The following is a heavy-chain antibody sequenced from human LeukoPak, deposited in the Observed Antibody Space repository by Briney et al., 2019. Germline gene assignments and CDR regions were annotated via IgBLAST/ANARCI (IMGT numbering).Heavy chain of an antibody. CDR2: IYHSGSGST. Sequence: SQTLSLTCTVSGGSISSGGHSWSWIRQPPGKGLEWIGYIYHSGSGSTYYNPSLKSRVTISIDKSKNQFSLKLNSVTAADTAVYYCARAQYYDSSGYFYWGQGTLVTVSS. J-gene: IGHJ4*02. CDR3: ARAQYYDSSGYFY. D-gene: IGHD3-22*01. CDR1: GGSISSGGHS. V-gene: IGHV4-30-2*01.